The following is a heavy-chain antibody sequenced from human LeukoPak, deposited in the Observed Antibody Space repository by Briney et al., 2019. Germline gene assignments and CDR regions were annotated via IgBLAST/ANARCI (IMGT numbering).Heavy chain of an antibody. CDR2: IYSGGNT. CDR3: ARVTGGSCSY. Sequence: GGSLRLSCAASGFTVSSNYMSWVRQAPGKGLEWVSIIYSGGNTFYADSVKGRFTISRDNSKNTLYLQTNSLRAEDTAVYYCARVTGGSCSYWGQGTLVTVSS. J-gene: IGHJ4*02. V-gene: IGHV3-53*01. CDR1: GFTVSSNY. D-gene: IGHD2-15*01.